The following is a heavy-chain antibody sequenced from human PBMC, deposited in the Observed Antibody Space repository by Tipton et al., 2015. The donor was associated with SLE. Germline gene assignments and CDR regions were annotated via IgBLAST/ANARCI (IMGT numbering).Heavy chain of an antibody. CDR1: GFTFSSYG. CDR3: AKGTSGYSYGGFDY. J-gene: IGHJ4*02. Sequence: SLRLPCAASGFTFSSYGMHWVRQAPGKGLEWVAFIRYDGTNKYYADSVKGRFTISRDNSKNTLYLQMNSLRAEDTAVYYCAKGTSGYSYGGFDYWGQGTLVTVSS. D-gene: IGHD5-18*01. CDR2: IRYDGTNK. V-gene: IGHV3-30*02.